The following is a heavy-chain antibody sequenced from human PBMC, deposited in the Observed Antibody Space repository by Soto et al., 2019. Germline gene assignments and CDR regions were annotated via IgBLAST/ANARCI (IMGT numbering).Heavy chain of an antibody. D-gene: IGHD1-26*01. Sequence: GSLLLACSASGFTFSSYGMHWVRQAPGKGLEWVAVISYDGSNKYYADSVKGRFTISRDNSKKTLYLQMNSLRAEDTAVYYCAKDRVGGMDVWGQGTKVTVYS. V-gene: IGHV3-30*18. CDR2: ISYDGSNK. J-gene: IGHJ6*02. CDR1: GFTFSSYG. CDR3: AKDRVGGMDV.